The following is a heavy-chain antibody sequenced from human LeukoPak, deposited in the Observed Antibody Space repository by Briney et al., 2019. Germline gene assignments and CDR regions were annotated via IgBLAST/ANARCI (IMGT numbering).Heavy chain of an antibody. D-gene: IGHD3-16*02. CDR1: GYTFTSYG. CDR2: ISAYNGNT. V-gene: IGHV1-18*01. CDR3: AREESYYDYVWGSYRPDAFDI. J-gene: IGHJ3*02. Sequence: ASVKVSCKASGYTFTSYGISWVRQAPGXXXEWMGWISAYNGNTNYAQKLQGRVTMTTDTSTSTAYMELRRLRSDDTAVYYCAREESYYDYVWGSYRPDAFDIWGQGTMVTVSS.